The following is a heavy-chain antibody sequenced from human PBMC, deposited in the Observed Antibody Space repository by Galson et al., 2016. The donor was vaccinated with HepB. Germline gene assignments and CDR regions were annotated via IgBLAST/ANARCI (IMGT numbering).Heavy chain of an antibody. J-gene: IGHJ6*02. V-gene: IGHV4-59*01. CDR3: ARDVGLDV. CDR1: GVSISLYY. CDR2: IYYSGST. Sequence: SETLSLTCSVSGVSISLYYWSWIRQPPGKGLEWIGYIYYSGSTNYNPSLKSRVTMSVDTFKNQFSLKVRSVTAADTAVYYCARDVGLDVWGQGTTVTVSS.